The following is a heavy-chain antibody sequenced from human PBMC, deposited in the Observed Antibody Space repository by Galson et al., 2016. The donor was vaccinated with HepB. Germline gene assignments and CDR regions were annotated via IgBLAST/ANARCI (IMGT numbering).Heavy chain of an antibody. V-gene: IGHV3-30*04. D-gene: IGHD6-19*01. CDR3: ARRTSYSSGWYEVGY. Sequence: SLRLSCAASGFTFSSYATHWVRQAPGKGLEWVAVISYDGSNKYYADSVKGRFTISRDNSKNTLYLQMNSLRAEDTAVYYCARRTSYSSGWYEVGYWGQGTLVTVSS. J-gene: IGHJ4*02. CDR1: GFTFSSYA. CDR2: ISYDGSNK.